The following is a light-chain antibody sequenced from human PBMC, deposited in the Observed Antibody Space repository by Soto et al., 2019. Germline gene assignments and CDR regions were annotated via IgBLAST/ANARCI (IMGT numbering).Light chain of an antibody. CDR2: DVS. V-gene: IGLV2-14*01. Sequence: QSALTQPASVSGSPGQSITISCTGTSSDVGGYNYVSWYQQHPGKAPKLMIYDVSNRPSEVSNRFSGSKSGNTASLTISGLQAEDEADYYCSSYTSSRTVVFGGGTKLTVL. CDR1: SSDVGGYNY. CDR3: SSYTSSRTVV. J-gene: IGLJ2*01.